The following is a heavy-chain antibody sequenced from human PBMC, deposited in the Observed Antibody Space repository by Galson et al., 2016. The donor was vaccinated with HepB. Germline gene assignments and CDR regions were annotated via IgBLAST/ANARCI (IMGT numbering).Heavy chain of an antibody. V-gene: IGHV4-59*01. Sequence: SETLSLTCTVSGASIISDYWSWLRQPPGKGLEWIGHIYYSGSTKYSPSLQSRVTMSIDTSKTEFYLKLSSVTAADTAIYYCAKRITMIRGDINWFDTWGPGTLVTVSS. CDR3: AKRITMIRGDINWFDT. CDR1: GASIISDY. D-gene: IGHD3-10*01. CDR2: IYYSGST. J-gene: IGHJ5*02.